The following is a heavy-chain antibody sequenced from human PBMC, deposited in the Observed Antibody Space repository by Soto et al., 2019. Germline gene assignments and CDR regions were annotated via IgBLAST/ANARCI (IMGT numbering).Heavy chain of an antibody. D-gene: IGHD5-18*01. CDR1: GYTFTTYG. CDR2: ISAYNGNT. CDR3: AREAATDRASSYVFFDY. Sequence: QVQLVQSGAEVKKPGASVKVSCKASGYTFTTYGISWVRQAPGQGLEWMGWISAYNGNTNYAQKLQGRVTMTTDTSTSTAYMDLRSLRSDDTAVYYCAREAATDRASSYVFFDYWGQGTLVTVSS. J-gene: IGHJ4*02. V-gene: IGHV1-18*01.